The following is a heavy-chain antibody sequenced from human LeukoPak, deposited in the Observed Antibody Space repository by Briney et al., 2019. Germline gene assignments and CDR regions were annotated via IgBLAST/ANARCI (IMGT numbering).Heavy chain of an antibody. CDR1: GGSISSSSYY. D-gene: IGHD4/OR15-4a*01. Sequence: SSETLSLTCTVSGGSISSSSYYWGWIRQPPGKGLEWIGSIYYSGSTYYNPSLKSRVTISVDTSKNQFSLKLSSVTAADTAVYYCARHSVEDGYGPNTNYYFDYWGQGTLVTVSS. V-gene: IGHV4-39*01. CDR3: ARHSVEDGYGPNTNYYFDY. CDR2: IYYSGST. J-gene: IGHJ4*02.